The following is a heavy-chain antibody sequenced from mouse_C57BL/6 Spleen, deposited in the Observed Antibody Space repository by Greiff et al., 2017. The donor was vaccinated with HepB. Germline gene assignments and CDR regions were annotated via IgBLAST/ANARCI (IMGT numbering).Heavy chain of an antibody. Sequence: VQLQQPGAELVMPGASVKLSCKASGYTFTSYWMHWVKQRPGQGLEWIGEIDPSDSYTNYNQKFKGKSTLTVDKSSSTAYMQLSSLTSEDSAVYYCARPDSSGYRFAYWGQGTLVTVSA. CDR3: ARPDSSGYRFAY. V-gene: IGHV1-69*01. CDR1: GYTFTSYW. CDR2: IDPSDSYT. J-gene: IGHJ3*01. D-gene: IGHD3-2*02.